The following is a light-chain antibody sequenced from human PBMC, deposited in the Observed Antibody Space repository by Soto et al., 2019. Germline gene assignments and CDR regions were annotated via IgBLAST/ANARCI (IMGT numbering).Light chain of an antibody. J-gene: IGLJ2*01. V-gene: IGLV1-40*01. CDR3: QSFDSSVRVVL. CDR1: DSNIGAGFD. Sequence: QSVLTQPPSVSGVPGQRVTISCTGSDSNIGAGFDVQWYQHLPGTAPKVLIYGNNNRPSGVPDRFSGSKSGTSASLAITGLQAEDEADYYCQSFDSSVRVVLFGGGTKLTVL. CDR2: GNN.